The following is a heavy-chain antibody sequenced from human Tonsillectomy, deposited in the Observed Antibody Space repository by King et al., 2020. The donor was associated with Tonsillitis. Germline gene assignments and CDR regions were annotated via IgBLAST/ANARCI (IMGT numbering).Heavy chain of an antibody. CDR3: AKYQLVSSWFDP. D-gene: IGHD2-2*01. CDR2: ISGSGSSA. CDR1: GFTFSSYA. J-gene: IGHJ5*02. Sequence: VQLVESGGGLVQPGGSLRLSCAASGFTFSSYAMAWVRQAPGKGLEWGSAISGSGSSAFYAESVKGRFTISRDNSKDTLFLQMKSLRAEDTAVYYCAKYQLVSSWFDPWGQGTLVTVSS. V-gene: IGHV3-23*04.